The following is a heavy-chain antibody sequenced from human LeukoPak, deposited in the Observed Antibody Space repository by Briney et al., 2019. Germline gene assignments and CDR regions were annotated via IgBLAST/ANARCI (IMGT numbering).Heavy chain of an antibody. Sequence: GGSLRVSCVASGFMFSNYWMSWVRQAPGKGLEWVANIKQDGREKYYLDSVRGRFTISRDNAKNSLYLQMNSLRAEDTAVYYCASKDCTNGVCYDDAFDIWGQGTMVTVSS. D-gene: IGHD2-8*01. J-gene: IGHJ3*02. CDR3: ASKDCTNGVCYDDAFDI. V-gene: IGHV3-7*01. CDR1: GFMFSNYW. CDR2: IKQDGREK.